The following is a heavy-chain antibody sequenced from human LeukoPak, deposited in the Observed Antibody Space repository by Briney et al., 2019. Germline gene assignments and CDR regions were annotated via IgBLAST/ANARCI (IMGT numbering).Heavy chain of an antibody. J-gene: IGHJ4*02. CDR1: GGSISISSYY. D-gene: IGHD1-26*01. CDR2: IYYSGST. CDR3: ARVGGSYWGGVDY. V-gene: IGHV4-61*05. Sequence: SETLSLTCTVSGGSISISSYYWGWIRQPPGKGLEWIGYIYYSGSTNYNPSLKSRVTISVDTSKNQFSLKLSSVTAADTAVYYCARVGGSYWGGVDYWGQGTLVTVSS.